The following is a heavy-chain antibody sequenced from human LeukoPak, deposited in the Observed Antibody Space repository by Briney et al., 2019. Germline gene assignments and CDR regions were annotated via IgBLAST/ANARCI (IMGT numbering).Heavy chain of an antibody. CDR3: ARFSPSIAVAGTFFSYYYYYMDV. CDR2: IYYSGST. V-gene: IGHV4-59*01. Sequence: SETLSLTCTVSGGSISSYYWSWIRQPPGKGLEWIGYIYYSGSTNYNPSLKSRVTISVDTSKNQFSLKLSSVTAADTAVYYCARFSPSIAVAGTFFSYYYYYMDVWGKGTTVTVSS. J-gene: IGHJ6*03. CDR1: GGSISSYY. D-gene: IGHD6-19*01.